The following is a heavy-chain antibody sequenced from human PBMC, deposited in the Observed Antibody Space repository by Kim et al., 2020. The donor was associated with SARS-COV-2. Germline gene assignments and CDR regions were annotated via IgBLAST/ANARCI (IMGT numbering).Heavy chain of an antibody. D-gene: IGHD3-22*01. Sequence: ASVKVSCKASGYTFTSYGISWVRQAPGQGLEWMGWISAYNGNTNYAQKLQGRVTMTTDTSTSTAYMELRSLRSDDTAVYYCARDGRLLGITSYGMDVWGQGTTVTVSS. V-gene: IGHV1-18*01. CDR2: ISAYNGNT. CDR3: ARDGRLLGITSYGMDV. CDR1: GYTFTSYG. J-gene: IGHJ6*02.